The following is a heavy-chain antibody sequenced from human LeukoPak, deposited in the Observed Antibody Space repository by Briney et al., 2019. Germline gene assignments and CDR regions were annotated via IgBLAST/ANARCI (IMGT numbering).Heavy chain of an antibody. CDR2: ISDDGTTN. CDR1: GFTFSSYG. V-gene: IGHV3-30*18. J-gene: IGHJ4*02. D-gene: IGHD6-13*01. Sequence: GGSLRLSCAASGFTFSSYGMHWVRQAPGKGLDWVAVISDDGTTNYYADSVKGRFTISRDNSKNTLYLEMNSLRAEDTAVYYCAKEGVAGGKMQYCFDYWGQGTLVTVS. CDR3: AKEGVAGGKMQYCFDY.